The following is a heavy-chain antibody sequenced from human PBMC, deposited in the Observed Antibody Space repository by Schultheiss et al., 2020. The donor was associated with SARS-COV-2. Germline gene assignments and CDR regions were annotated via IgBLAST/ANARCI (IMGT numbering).Heavy chain of an antibody. CDR3: AREIVTAEEGGFDY. Sequence: SETLSLTCTVSRGSISSGGYYWCWIRQHPGKGLEWIGYIYYSGSTNYNPSLKSRVTISVDTSKNQFSLKLSSVTAADTAVYYCAREIVTAEEGGFDYWGQGTLVTVSS. D-gene: IGHD3-22*01. V-gene: IGHV4-61*08. CDR1: RGSISSGGYY. CDR2: IYYSGST. J-gene: IGHJ4*02.